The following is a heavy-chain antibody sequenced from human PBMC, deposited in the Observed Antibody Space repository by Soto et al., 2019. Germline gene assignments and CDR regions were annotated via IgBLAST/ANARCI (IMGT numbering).Heavy chain of an antibody. CDR3: AREASYSSSWYGAFDAFDI. J-gene: IGHJ3*02. CDR2: IIPIFGTA. Sequence: SVKVSCTASGGTFSSYAISWVRQAPGQGLEWMGGIIPIFGTANYAQKFQGRVTITADESTSTAYMELSSLRSEDTAVYYCAREASYSSSWYGAFDAFDIWGQGTMVTVSS. V-gene: IGHV1-69*13. CDR1: GGTFSSYA. D-gene: IGHD6-13*01.